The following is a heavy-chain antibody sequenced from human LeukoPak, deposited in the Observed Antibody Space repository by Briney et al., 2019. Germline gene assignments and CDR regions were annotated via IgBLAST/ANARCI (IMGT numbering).Heavy chain of an antibody. CDR1: GGSISSYY. D-gene: IGHD3-10*01. Sequence: SETLSLTRTVSGGSISSYYWSWIRQPPGKGLEWIGYIYYSGSTNYNPSLKSRVTISVDTSKNQFSLKLSSVTAADTAVYYCARLQILLWFGEGSVDYWGQGTLVTVSS. V-gene: IGHV4-59*08. CDR2: IYYSGST. CDR3: ARLQILLWFGEGSVDY. J-gene: IGHJ4*02.